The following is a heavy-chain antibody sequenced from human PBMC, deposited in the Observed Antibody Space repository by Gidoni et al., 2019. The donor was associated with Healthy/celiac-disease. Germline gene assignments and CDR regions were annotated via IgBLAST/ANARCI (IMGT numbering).Heavy chain of an antibody. Sequence: EVQLVESVGGLVKPGGSLRLSCAASGFTFSSYSMNWVRQAPGKRLECVSSYSRSSSYIYYATSVKGRFTISRDNAKNSLYLQRNSLRAEDTAVYYCAEDPSGYFELWGRGTLVTVSS. CDR2: YSRSSSYI. J-gene: IGHJ2*01. V-gene: IGHV3-21*01. CDR1: GFTFSSYS. CDR3: AEDPSGYFEL.